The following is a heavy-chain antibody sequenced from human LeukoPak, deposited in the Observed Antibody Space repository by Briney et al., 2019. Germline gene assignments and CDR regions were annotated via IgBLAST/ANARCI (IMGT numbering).Heavy chain of an antibody. CDR1: GGSISSYY. CDR3: ARDHVRYCSSTSCYKFAFDI. D-gene: IGHD2-2*02. CDR2: IYYSGST. V-gene: IGHV4-59*12. Sequence: SETLFLTCTVSGGSISSYYWSWIRQPPGKGLEWIGYIYYSGSTNYNPSLKSRVTISVDTSKNQFSLKLSSVTAADTAVYYCARDHVRYCSSTSCYKFAFDIWGQGTMVTVSS. J-gene: IGHJ3*02.